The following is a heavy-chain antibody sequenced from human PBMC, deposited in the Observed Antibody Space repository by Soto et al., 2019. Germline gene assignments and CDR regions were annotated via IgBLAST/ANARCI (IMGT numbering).Heavy chain of an antibody. CDR1: GGSISSYY. V-gene: IGHV4-59*01. Sequence: SETLSHTCTVSGGSISSYYWSWIRQPPGKGLEWIGYIYYSGSTNYNPSLKSRVTISIDTSKNQFSLTLTSVTAADTAVYYCARDSGIWNDHESFDIWGQGTMVTVSS. CDR2: IYYSGST. CDR3: ARDSGIWNDHESFDI. D-gene: IGHD1-1*01. J-gene: IGHJ3*02.